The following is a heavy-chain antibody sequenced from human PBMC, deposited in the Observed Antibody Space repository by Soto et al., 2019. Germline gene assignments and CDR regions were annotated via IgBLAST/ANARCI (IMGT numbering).Heavy chain of an antibody. CDR3: ARDKDRPQLGGNYYYILDV. Sequence: QVHLEQSGAEVKKPGSSVKVSCKASGGTFSNSAXXXXRXXPXQGXEWMGGIMPVFRTPDYAQKFQGRVTXTXDXXTXTAYMXLXXXXSXDTAVYYCARDKDRPQLGGNYYYILDVWGQGTTVTVSS. D-gene: IGHD3-3*02. J-gene: IGHJ6*02. CDR2: IMPVFRTP. V-gene: IGHV1-69*12. CDR1: GGTFSNSA.